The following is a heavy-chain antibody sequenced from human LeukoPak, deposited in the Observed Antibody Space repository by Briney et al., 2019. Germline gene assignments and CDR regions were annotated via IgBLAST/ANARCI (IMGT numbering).Heavy chain of an antibody. D-gene: IGHD1-26*01. CDR1: GYTFTSYY. V-gene: IGHV1-46*01. Sequence: ASVKVSCKASGYTFTSYYMHWVRQAPGQGLEWMGIINPSGGSTSYAQKFQGRVTMTRDTSTSTVYMELGSLRSEDTAVYYCAGGSGSYRSPFYYFDYWGQGTLVTVSS. CDR3: AGGSGSYRSPFYYFDY. J-gene: IGHJ4*02. CDR2: INPSGGST.